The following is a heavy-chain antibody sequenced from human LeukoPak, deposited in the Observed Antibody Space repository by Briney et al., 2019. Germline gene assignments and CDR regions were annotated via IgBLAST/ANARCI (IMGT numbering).Heavy chain of an antibody. CDR3: AKPEYSSSWYSLGYFDY. J-gene: IGHJ4*02. D-gene: IGHD6-13*01. CDR1: GFTFSSYA. Sequence: PGGSLRLSCAASGFTFSSYAMSWVRQAPGKGLEWVSAISGSGGNTYYADSVKGRFTLSRDNSKNTLYLQMNSLRAEDTAVYYCAKPEYSSSWYSLGYFDYWGQGTLVTVSS. V-gene: IGHV3-23*01. CDR2: ISGSGGNT.